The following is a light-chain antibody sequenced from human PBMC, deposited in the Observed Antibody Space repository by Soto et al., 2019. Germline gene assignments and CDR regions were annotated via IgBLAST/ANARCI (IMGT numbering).Light chain of an antibody. Sequence: EIVLTQSPATLSLSPGERATLSCRASQSVSSYLAWYQQKPGQAPRLLINDASSRATGIPARFSGSGFGTHSTFTNRRPAPKNFAFFYWEQRNNGGGGEYTFGQGTKLEIK. CDR3: EQRNNGGGGEYT. CDR1: QSVSSY. CDR2: DAS. V-gene: IGKV3-11*01. J-gene: IGKJ2*01.